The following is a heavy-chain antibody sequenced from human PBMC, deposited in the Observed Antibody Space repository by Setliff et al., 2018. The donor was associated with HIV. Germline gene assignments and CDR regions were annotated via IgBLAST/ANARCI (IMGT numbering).Heavy chain of an antibody. CDR3: ARGWWDLFRGAFDV. V-gene: IGHV3-48*03. CDR2: IGRTGHTI. D-gene: IGHD1-26*01. J-gene: IGHJ3*01. CDR1: GFSFPSYE. Sequence: GSLRLSCAASGFSFPSYEMTWVRQAPGKGLEWVSYIGRTGHTIYYANSVKGRFTISRDNTRNSLYLQMNSLRVDDTAAYYCARGWWDLFRGAFDVWGQGTMVTVSS.